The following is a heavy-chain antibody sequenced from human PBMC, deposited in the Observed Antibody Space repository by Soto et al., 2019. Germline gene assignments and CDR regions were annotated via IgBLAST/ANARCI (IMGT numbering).Heavy chain of an antibody. CDR3: ARAYYDSSGYPSYYYYGMDG. CDR1: GGTFSSYT. V-gene: IGHV1-69*02. CDR2: IIPILGIA. D-gene: IGHD3-22*01. Sequence: QVQLVQSGAEVKKPGSSVKVSCKASGGTFSSYTISWVRQAPGQGLEWMGRIIPILGIANYAQKFQGRVTITADKATSTAYMELSSLRSEDTAVYYCARAYYDSSGYPSYYYYGMDGWGQGTTVTVSS. J-gene: IGHJ6*02.